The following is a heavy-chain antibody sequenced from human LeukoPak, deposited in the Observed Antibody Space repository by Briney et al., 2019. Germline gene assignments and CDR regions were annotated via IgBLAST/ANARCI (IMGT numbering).Heavy chain of an antibody. Sequence: GGSLRLSCAAPGFTFSSYAMHWVRQAPGKGLEWVAVISYDGSNKYYADSVKGRFTISRDNSKNTLYLQMNSLRAEDTAVYYCARSGSYDGIDAFDIWGQGTMVTVSS. CDR2: ISYDGSNK. CDR1: GFTFSSYA. D-gene: IGHD1-26*01. J-gene: IGHJ3*02. CDR3: ARSGSYDGIDAFDI. V-gene: IGHV3-30-3*01.